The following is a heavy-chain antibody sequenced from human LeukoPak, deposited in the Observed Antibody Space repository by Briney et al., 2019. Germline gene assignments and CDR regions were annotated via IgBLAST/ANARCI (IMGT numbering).Heavy chain of an antibody. CDR1: GYTFTKYD. CDR3: ARFFGTRDDY. CDR2: MNPNSGNT. V-gene: IGHV1-8*03. Sequence: ASVKDSCKASGYTFTKYDINWVRQATGQGLEWMGWMNPNSGNTNYAQKFQGRVTITADESTSTAYMELSSLRSEDTAVYYCARFFGTRDDYWGQGTLVTVSS. D-gene: IGHD3-3*01. J-gene: IGHJ4*02.